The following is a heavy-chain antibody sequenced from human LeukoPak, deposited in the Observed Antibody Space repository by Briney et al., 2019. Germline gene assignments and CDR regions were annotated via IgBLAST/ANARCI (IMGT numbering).Heavy chain of an antibody. D-gene: IGHD2-2*01. V-gene: IGHV1-2*06. J-gene: IGHJ4*02. CDR1: GYTFTGYY. Sequence: ASVKVSCKASGYTFTGYYVHWVRQAPGQGLEWMGRINPNSGGTNYAQKFQGRVTMTRDTSISTAYMELSRLRSDDTAVYYCASSLVVVPAAIDYWGQGTLVTASS. CDR2: INPNSGGT. CDR3: ASSLVVVPAAIDY.